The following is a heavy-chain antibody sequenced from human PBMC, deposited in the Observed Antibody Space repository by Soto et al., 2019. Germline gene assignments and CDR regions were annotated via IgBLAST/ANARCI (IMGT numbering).Heavy chain of an antibody. CDR2: ISGSGGST. Sequence: EVQLLESGGGLVQPGGSLRLSCAASGFTFSSYAMSWVRQAPGKGLEWVSAISGSGGSTYYADSVKGRFTISRDNSKNTLYLQMNSLRAEDTAVYYCAKDNDWNYLLYGWFDPWGQGTLVTVSS. CDR3: AKDNDWNYLLYGWFDP. D-gene: IGHD1-7*01. J-gene: IGHJ5*02. V-gene: IGHV3-23*01. CDR1: GFTFSSYA.